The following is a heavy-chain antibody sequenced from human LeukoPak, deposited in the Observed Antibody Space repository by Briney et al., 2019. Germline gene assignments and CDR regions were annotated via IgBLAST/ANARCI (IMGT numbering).Heavy chain of an antibody. CDR1: GYTFTGNY. D-gene: IGHD3-16*02. J-gene: IGHJ4*02. V-gene: IGHV1-2*02. Sequence: ASVKVACKASGYTFTGNYMHWVRQAPGQGLEWMGWLNPNSGGTNYAQKFQGRVTMTRDTSISTAYMELSRLRSDDTAVYYCAREILITFGGVIAPDYWGQGTLVTVSS. CDR2: LNPNSGGT. CDR3: AREILITFGGVIAPDY.